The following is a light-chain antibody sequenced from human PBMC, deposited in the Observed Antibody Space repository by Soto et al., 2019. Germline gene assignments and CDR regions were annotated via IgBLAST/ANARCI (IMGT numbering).Light chain of an antibody. Sequence: QSVLTQPASVSGSPGQSITISCTGTSSDVGGYNYVSWYQQHPGKAPKVIIFEVSNRPSGVSNRFSGSKSGNTASLIISGLQAEDEADYYCSSYTSTSTLYVYGTGTKSPS. J-gene: IGLJ1*01. V-gene: IGLV2-14*01. CDR2: EVS. CDR3: SSYTSTSTLYV. CDR1: SSDVGGYNY.